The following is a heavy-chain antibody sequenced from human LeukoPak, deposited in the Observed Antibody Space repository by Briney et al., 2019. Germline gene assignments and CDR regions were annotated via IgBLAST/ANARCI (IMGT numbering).Heavy chain of an antibody. CDR3: ARGRGYSYGTDFDY. Sequence: GESLKISCKGSGFTFTTSWIGWVRQMPGKGLEWMAILYPGDSDTRYSPSFQGQVTISADRSDSTAYLQWRSLKASDSAMYYCARGRGYSYGTDFDYWGQGTLVTVSS. J-gene: IGHJ4*02. CDR2: LYPGDSDT. D-gene: IGHD5-18*01. V-gene: IGHV5-51*01. CDR1: GFTFTTSW.